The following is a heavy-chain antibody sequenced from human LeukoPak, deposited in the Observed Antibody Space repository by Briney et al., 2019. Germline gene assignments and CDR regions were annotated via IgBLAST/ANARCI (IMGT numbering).Heavy chain of an antibody. CDR1: GYTFTDFY. J-gene: IGHJ4*02. CDR2: INPKTGGT. V-gene: IGHV1-2*02. Sequence: ASVKVSCKASGYTFTDFYIHWVRQAPGQGLEWVGWINPKTGGTNYGQRFKGRVTLTRDTSTSTAYMELSRVRSYDTAVYYCAREVCVNGVCQRYFDFWGQGTPVTVSS. D-gene: IGHD2-8*01. CDR3: AREVCVNGVCQRYFDF.